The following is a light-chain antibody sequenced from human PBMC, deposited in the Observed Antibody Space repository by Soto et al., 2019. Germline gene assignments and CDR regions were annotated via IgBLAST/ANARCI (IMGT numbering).Light chain of an antibody. CDR2: GAS. Sequence: EFVLTQSTGTLSLSPGERATLSCSASQSVSNYLAWYQQIPGQPPRLLIYGASTRATGIPARFSGSGSGTEFTLTISSLQSEDFAVYYCQQYNNWPRTFGQGTKVDI. CDR3: QQYNNWPRT. CDR1: QSVSNY. J-gene: IGKJ1*01. V-gene: IGKV3-15*01.